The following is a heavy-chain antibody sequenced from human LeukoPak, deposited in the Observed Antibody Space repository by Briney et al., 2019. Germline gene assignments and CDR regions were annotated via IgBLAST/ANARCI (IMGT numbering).Heavy chain of an antibody. J-gene: IGHJ3*02. Sequence: SGTLSLTCAVSGGSISSSNWWSWVRQPPGKGLEWIGEIYHSGSTNYNPSLKSRVSISVDKSKNQFSLKLSSVSAADTALYYCATFIEYTSSDAFDIWGQGTMVTVSS. CDR1: GGSISSSNW. CDR3: ATFIEYTSSDAFDI. CDR2: IYHSGST. D-gene: IGHD6-6*01. V-gene: IGHV4-4*02.